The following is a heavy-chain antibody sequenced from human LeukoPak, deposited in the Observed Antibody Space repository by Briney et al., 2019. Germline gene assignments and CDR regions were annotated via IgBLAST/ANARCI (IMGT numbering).Heavy chain of an antibody. CDR1: GYTFTSYW. V-gene: IGHV5-51*01. CDR2: IYPADAET. J-gene: IGHJ3*02. D-gene: IGHD2-21*02. CDR3: ARWVTADRGKKDAFDI. Sequence: GESLKISCKGSGYTFTSYWIGWVRQMPGKGLEWMGIIYPADAETRYSPSFQGQVTISADKSTSTAYLQWNSLRASDTAMYYCARWVTADRGKKDAFDIWGQGTMVTVSS.